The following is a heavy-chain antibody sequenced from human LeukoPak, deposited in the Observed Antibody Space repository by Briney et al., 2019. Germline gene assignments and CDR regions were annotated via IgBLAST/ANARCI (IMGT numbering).Heavy chain of an antibody. CDR2: IYYSGST. Sequence: PSETLSLTCTVSGGSISSGGYYWSWIRQHPGKGLEWIGYIYYSGSTYYNPSLKSRVTISVDTSKNQFSLKLSSVTAADTAVYYCARSGYYDSSGYYYFRDDAFDIWGQGTMVTVSS. V-gene: IGHV4-31*03. J-gene: IGHJ3*02. CDR3: ARSGYYDSSGYYYFRDDAFDI. CDR1: GGSISSGGYY. D-gene: IGHD3-22*01.